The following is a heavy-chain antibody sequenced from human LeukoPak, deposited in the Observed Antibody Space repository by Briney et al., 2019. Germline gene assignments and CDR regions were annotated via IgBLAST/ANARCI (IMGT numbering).Heavy chain of an antibody. V-gene: IGHV1-24*01. CDR3: ARGPRYYDSSGYYYGYWFDY. D-gene: IGHD3-22*01. J-gene: IGHJ4*02. CDR2: TNPEDTET. Sequence: ASVKVSCKVSGYSLTELSTHWVRLAPGIGLEWMGGTNPEDTETVYAQKFEGRVTMTEDTSTDTAYMELSSLRSEDTAVYYCARGPRYYDSSGYYYGYWFDYWGQGTLVTVSS. CDR1: GYSLTELS.